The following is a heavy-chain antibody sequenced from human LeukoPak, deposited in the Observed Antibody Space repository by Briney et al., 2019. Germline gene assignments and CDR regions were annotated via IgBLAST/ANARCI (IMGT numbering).Heavy chain of an antibody. CDR1: GFTFSSYW. V-gene: IGHV3-74*01. CDR2: INGDGGTT. J-gene: IGHJ4*02. CDR3: ATDYYVSGSYYRLFY. Sequence: SGGSLRLSCAASGFTFSSYWMHWVRQAPGKGLVWVSGINGDGGTTTYADSVKGRFTISRDNAKNTLYLQMNNLRAEDTAIYYCATDYYVSGSYYRLFYWGQGTLATVSS. D-gene: IGHD3-10*01.